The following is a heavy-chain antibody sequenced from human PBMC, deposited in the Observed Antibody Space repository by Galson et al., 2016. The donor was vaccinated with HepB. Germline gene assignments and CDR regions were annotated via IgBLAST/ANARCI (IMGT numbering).Heavy chain of an antibody. CDR1: GYIFIDFW. CDR3: ARPVVGGGYYPHAFDI. CDR2: VYPGDSDT. Sequence: QSGAEVKKPGESLRISCEGSGYIFIDFWIAWVRQMPGKGLELMGIVYPGDSDTRYSPSFQGQLTISADKSIKTAYLQWSSLKASDTAMYYCARPVVGGGYYPHAFDIWGPGTMVTVSS. J-gene: IGHJ3*02. D-gene: IGHD3-3*01. V-gene: IGHV5-51*01.